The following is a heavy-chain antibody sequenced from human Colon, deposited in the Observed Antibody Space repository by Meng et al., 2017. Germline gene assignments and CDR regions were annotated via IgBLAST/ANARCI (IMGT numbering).Heavy chain of an antibody. D-gene: IGHD3-10*01. J-gene: IGHJ4*02. Sequence: QLQVQDSGPGLARPSETLSLTCNVSGGSVSSASYYWSWIRQPPGKGLEWIGLIHYSGSRNYNPSLKSRVTMSVDTSKNQVSLRLTSVTAADTAVYYCARFYGSGTFEVHDYWGQGTLVTVSS. CDR2: IHYSGSR. V-gene: IGHV4-61*01. CDR1: GGSVSSASYY. CDR3: ARFYGSGTFEVHDY.